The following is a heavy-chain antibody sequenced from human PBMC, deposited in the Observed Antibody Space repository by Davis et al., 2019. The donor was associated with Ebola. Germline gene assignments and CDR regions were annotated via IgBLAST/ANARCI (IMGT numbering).Heavy chain of an antibody. CDR1: GGSISSYY. CDR2: IYYSGST. CDR3: ARYFYGSGSFYFDY. V-gene: IGHV4-59*01. J-gene: IGHJ4*02. D-gene: IGHD3-10*01. Sequence: MPGGSLRLSCTVSGGSISSYYWSWIRQPPGKGLEWIGYIYYSGSTNYNPSVKSRVTISLDTSKTQFSLKLSSVTAADTAVYYCARYFYGSGSFYFDYWGQGTLVTVSS.